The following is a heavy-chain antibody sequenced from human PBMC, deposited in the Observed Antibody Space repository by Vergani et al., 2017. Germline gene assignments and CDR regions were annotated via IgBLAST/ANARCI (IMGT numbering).Heavy chain of an antibody. CDR2: ISGSGGST. J-gene: IGHJ4*02. Sequence: EVQLLESGGGLVQPGGSLRLSCAASGFTFSSYAMSWVRQAPGKGLEWVSAISGSGGSTYYADSVKGRFTISRDNSKNTLYRQMNSLRAEETAVDYCAKDLHSSGWAYYFDYWGQGTLVTGAS. CDR3: AKDLHSSGWAYYFDY. V-gene: IGHV3-23*01. CDR1: GFTFSSYA. D-gene: IGHD6-19*01.